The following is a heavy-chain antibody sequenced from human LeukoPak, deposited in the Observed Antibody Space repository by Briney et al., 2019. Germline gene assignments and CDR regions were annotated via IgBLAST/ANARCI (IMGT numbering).Heavy chain of an antibody. D-gene: IGHD2-15*01. CDR2: MNPNSGNT. CDR3: ARGRSGHYYYYMDV. Sequence: ASVKVSCKASGYTFTSYDINWVRQATGQGLEWMGWMNPNSGNTGYAQKFQGRVTMTRNTSISTAYMELSSLRSEDTAVYYCARGRSGHYYYYMDVWGKGTTVTVSS. V-gene: IGHV1-8*01. J-gene: IGHJ6*03. CDR1: GYTFTSYD.